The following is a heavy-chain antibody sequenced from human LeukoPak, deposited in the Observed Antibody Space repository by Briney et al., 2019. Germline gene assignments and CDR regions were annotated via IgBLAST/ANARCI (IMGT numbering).Heavy chain of an antibody. CDR3: ASLAVAGTSAFDI. Sequence: PSGTLSLTCTVSGGSISSYYWSWIRQPPGKGLERIGYIYYSGSTNYNPSLKSRVAISVDTSKNQFSLKLSSVTAADTAVYYCASLAVAGTSAFDIWGQGTMVTVSS. CDR2: IYYSGST. D-gene: IGHD6-19*01. CDR1: GGSISSYY. V-gene: IGHV4-59*01. J-gene: IGHJ3*02.